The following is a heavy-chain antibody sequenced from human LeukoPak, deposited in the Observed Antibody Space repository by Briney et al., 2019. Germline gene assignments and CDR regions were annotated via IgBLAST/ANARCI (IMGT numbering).Heavy chain of an antibody. J-gene: IGHJ6*02. CDR3: ARGGVDNYYYYYGMDV. CDR2: INPNSGGT. CDR1: GYXFTGYY. D-gene: IGHD2-21*01. Sequence: ASVKVSCKASGYXFTGYYIHWVRQAPAQGLEWMGWINPNSGGTNYAQKFQGRVTMTRETSISTAYMELSRLRSDDTAVYYCARGGVDNYYYYYGMDVWGQGTTVTVSS. V-gene: IGHV1-2*02.